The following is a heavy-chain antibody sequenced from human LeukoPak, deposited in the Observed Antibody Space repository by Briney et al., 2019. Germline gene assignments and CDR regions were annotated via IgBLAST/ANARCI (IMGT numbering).Heavy chain of an antibody. CDR2: ISSSGSTI. CDR3: ARDRFMVVGPYNWFDP. D-gene: IGHD2-15*01. J-gene: IGHJ5*02. V-gene: IGHV3-48*03. Sequence: GGCLRLSCAGSGFTFSNYEMVWRRQAPGKGLEWISYISSSGSTIYYADSVKGRFTISRDDAENSLYLHMSSLRAEDTAVYYCARDRFMVVGPYNWFDPWGQGTLVTVSS. CDR1: GFTFSNYE.